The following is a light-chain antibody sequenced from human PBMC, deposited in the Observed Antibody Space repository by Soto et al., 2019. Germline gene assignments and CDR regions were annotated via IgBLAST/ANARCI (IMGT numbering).Light chain of an antibody. CDR2: DAS. CDR1: QRVASD. CDR3: QQYLNSPRT. Sequence: VLTHSPVTLSLSPGEGATLSFRASQRVASDLALYLQKPGQPPRLLIYDASIMATGIPDRISGSGSERDFTLTISRLEPEDAAVYYCQQYLNSPRTFGQGTKVDIK. V-gene: IGKV3-20*01. J-gene: IGKJ1*01.